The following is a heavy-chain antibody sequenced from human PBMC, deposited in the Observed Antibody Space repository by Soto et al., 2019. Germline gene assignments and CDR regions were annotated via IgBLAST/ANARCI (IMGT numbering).Heavy chain of an antibody. CDR3: ARRSQNSRLHLGELSSYYFDY. CDR1: GGSISSSSYY. V-gene: IGHV4-39*01. D-gene: IGHD3-16*02. Sequence: SETLSLTCTVSGGSISSSSYYWGWIRQPPGKGLEWIGSIYYSGSTYYNPSLKSRVTISVDTSKNQFSLKLSSVTAADTAVYYCARRSQNSRLHLGELSSYYFDYWGQGTLVTVSS. J-gene: IGHJ4*02. CDR2: IYYSGST.